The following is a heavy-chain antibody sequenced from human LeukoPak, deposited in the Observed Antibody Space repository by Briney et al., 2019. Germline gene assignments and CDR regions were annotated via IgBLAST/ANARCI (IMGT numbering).Heavy chain of an antibody. J-gene: IGHJ4*02. Sequence: GRSLRLSCEASGFTFSNYAMHWVRQAPGKEQQWVAVISYDGSNKYYADSVKGRFTISRDNSKNTLYLQMNSLRAEDTAVYYCAKTILTGYYPTDYWGQGTLVTDSS. CDR2: ISYDGSNK. CDR3: AKTILTGYYPTDY. V-gene: IGHV3-30*18. D-gene: IGHD3-9*01. CDR1: GFTFSNYA.